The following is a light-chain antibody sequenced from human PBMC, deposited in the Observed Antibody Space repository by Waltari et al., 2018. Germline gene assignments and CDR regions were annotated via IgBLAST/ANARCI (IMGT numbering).Light chain of an antibody. V-gene: IGLV1-40*01. CDR1: SSNIGAGYD. Sequence: QSVLTQPPSVSGAPGQRVTISCTGSSSNIGAGYDVHWYQQLPGTAPKLLIYGNSNRPSWVPDRFSGSKSGTSASLAITGLQAEDEADYYCQSYDSSLSRVVGGGTKLTVL. CDR3: QSYDSSLSRV. CDR2: GNS. J-gene: IGLJ2*01.